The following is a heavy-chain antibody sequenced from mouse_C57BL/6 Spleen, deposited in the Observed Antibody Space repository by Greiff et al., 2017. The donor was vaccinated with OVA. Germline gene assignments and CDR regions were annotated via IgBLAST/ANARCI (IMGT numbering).Heavy chain of an antibody. D-gene: IGHD2-4*01. Sequence: QVQLKQPGAELVKPGASVKMSCKASGYTFTSYWITWVKQRPGQGLEWIGDIYPGSGSTNYNEKFKSKATLTVDTSSSTAYMQLSSLTSEDSAVYYCARRRDYDYDAYYFDYWGQGTTLTVSS. V-gene: IGHV1-55*01. CDR1: GYTFTSYW. J-gene: IGHJ2*01. CDR3: ARRRDYDYDAYYFDY. CDR2: IYPGSGST.